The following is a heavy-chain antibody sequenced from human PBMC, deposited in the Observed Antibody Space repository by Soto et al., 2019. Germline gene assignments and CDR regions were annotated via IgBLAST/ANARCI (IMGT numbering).Heavy chain of an antibody. CDR2: IIPIFGTA. V-gene: IGHV1-69*06. Sequence: QVELVQSGAEVKKPGSSVKVSCQASEDTFRNYAISWVRQAPGQGLEWMGGIIPIFGTANDAQTFQGRVTITADTSANTGYLELSSLRSEDTAVYYCASTKYDSSAYYYWYLGLWGRGTLVTVSS. CDR1: EDTFRNYA. CDR3: ASTKYDSSAYYYWYLGL. D-gene: IGHD3-22*01. J-gene: IGHJ2*01.